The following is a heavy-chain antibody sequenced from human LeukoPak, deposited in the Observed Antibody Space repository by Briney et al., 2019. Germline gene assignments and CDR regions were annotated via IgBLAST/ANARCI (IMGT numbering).Heavy chain of an antibody. CDR2: INPSGGST. D-gene: IGHD4-17*01. V-gene: IGHV1-46*01. Sequence: ASVKVSCKASGYTFTNDFMHWVRQAPGQGLEWMGIINPSGGSTSYAQKFQGRVTMPRDMSTSTVYMELSSLRFEDTAVYYCARGGGYGDYALDYWGQGTLVTVSS. CDR1: GYTFTNDF. J-gene: IGHJ4*02. CDR3: ARGGGYGDYALDY.